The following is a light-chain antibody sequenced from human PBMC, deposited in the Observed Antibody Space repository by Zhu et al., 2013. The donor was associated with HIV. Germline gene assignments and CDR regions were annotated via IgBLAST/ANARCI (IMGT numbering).Light chain of an antibody. CDR3: QQYNDWPPYT. J-gene: IGKJ2*01. V-gene: IGKV3-15*01. CDR2: GAS. CDR1: QNIKNN. Sequence: EIVMTQSPATLSVSPGDRVTLSCRASQNIKNNLAWYQQKPGQAPRLLIYGASTRATGIPARFSGSDSGTEFTLTISSLQSEDFAVYYCQQYNDWPPYTFGQGTKLDFK.